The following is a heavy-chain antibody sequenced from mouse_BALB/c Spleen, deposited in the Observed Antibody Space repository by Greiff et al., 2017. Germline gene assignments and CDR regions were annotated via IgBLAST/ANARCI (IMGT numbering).Heavy chain of an antibody. CDR3: ARDPYYYGSSYFDY. D-gene: IGHD1-1*01. V-gene: IGHV5-6-3*01. CDR1: GFTFSSYG. Sequence: EVKLVESGGGLVQPGGSLKLSCAASGFTFSSYGMSWVRQTPDKRLELVATINSNGGSTYYPDSVKGRFTISRDNAKNTLYLQMSSLKSEDTAMYYCARDPYYYGSSYFDYWGQGTTLTVSS. CDR2: INSNGGST. J-gene: IGHJ2*01.